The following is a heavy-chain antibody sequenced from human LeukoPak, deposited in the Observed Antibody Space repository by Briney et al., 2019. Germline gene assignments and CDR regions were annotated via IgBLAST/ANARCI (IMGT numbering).Heavy chain of an antibody. J-gene: IGHJ6*03. CDR3: AREVTYYDFWGGYSYYYYYYMDV. CDR1: GYTFTSYD. Sequence: ASVKVSCKASGYTFTSYDINWVRQATGQRLEWMGWMNPNSGNTGYAQKFQGRVTMTRNTSISTAYMELSSMRSEDTAVYYCAREVTYYDFWGGYSYYYYYYMDVWGKGTTVTVSS. D-gene: IGHD3-3*01. V-gene: IGHV1-8*01. CDR2: MNPNSGNT.